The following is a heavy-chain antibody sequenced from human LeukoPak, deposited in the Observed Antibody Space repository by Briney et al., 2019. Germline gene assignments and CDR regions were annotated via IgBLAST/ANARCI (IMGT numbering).Heavy chain of an antibody. V-gene: IGHV4-4*07. CDR1: GGSISSYY. CDR3: ARAYYYDSSGYWPDAFDI. Sequence: SETLSLTCTVSGGSISSYYWSWIRQPAGKGVEWIGRIYTSGSTNYNPSLKSRVTMSVDTSKNQFSLKLSSVTAADTAVYYCARAYYYDSSGYWPDAFDIWGQGTMVTVSS. CDR2: IYTSGST. D-gene: IGHD3-22*01. J-gene: IGHJ3*02.